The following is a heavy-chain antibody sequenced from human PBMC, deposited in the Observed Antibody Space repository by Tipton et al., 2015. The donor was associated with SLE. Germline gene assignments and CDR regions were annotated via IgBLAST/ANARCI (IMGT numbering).Heavy chain of an antibody. CDR3: ARREYYFYHMDV. Sequence: SLRLSCAASGFTFSKYSMNWVRQAPGKGLEWVSSISTSSSYISYADSVRGRFTVSRDNARNSLYLQMDNLRGEDTAVYYCARREYYFYHMDVWGKGTTVAVSS. CDR2: ISTSSSYI. CDR1: GFTFSKYS. D-gene: IGHD6-6*01. V-gene: IGHV3-21*01. J-gene: IGHJ6*03.